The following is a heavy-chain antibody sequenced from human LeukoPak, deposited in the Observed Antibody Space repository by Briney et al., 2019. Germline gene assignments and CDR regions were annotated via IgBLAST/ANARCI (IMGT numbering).Heavy chain of an antibody. J-gene: IGHJ4*02. Sequence: GGSLRLSCAASGFTFSSYSMNWVRQAPGKRLEWVSSISSSSSYIYYEDSVKGRFTISRDNAKNSLYLQMNSLRAEDTAVYYCAREGGYSYGSQTIDYWGQGTLVTVSS. D-gene: IGHD5-18*01. V-gene: IGHV3-21*01. CDR2: ISSSSSYI. CDR1: GFTFSSYS. CDR3: AREGGYSYGSQTIDY.